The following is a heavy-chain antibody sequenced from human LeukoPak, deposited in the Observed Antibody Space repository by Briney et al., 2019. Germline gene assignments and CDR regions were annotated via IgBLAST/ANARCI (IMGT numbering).Heavy chain of an antibody. CDR3: AGKYYYDSGGYYYVDY. V-gene: IGHV4-38-2*02. J-gene: IGHJ4*02. CDR2: IYQSGAT. CDR1: GYSINDGSY. D-gene: IGHD3-22*01. Sequence: PSETLSLTCTVSGYSINDGSYWGWIRQTPAKGLEWIGVIYQSGATHSNPSLKSRVTILVDTSRNQFSLKLSSVTAADTAVYYCAGKYYYDSGGYYYVDYWGQGTLVTVSS.